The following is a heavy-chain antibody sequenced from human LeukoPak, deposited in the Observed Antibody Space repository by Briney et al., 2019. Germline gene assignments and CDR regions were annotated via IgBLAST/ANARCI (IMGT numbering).Heavy chain of an antibody. Sequence: PSEILSLTCTVSGYSISSDYYWGWIRQPPGKGLEWIGNIYHSGSTYYNPSLKSRVTISVDMSKNHFSLKLRSVTAADTAVYYCARKESSIELGGWFDPWGQGILVTVSS. V-gene: IGHV4-38-2*02. CDR1: GYSISSDYY. D-gene: IGHD2-2*01. CDR2: IYHSGST. CDR3: ARKESSIELGGWFDP. J-gene: IGHJ5*02.